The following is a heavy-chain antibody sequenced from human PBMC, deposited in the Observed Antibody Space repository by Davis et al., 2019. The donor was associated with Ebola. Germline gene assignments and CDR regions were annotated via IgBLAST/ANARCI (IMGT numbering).Heavy chain of an antibody. Sequence: GESLKISCKGSGYSFTSYWIAWVRQMPGKGLEWMGIIYPGDSDTRYSPSFQGQVTISADKSISTAYLQWSSLKASDTAMYYCARPKYYDSSGYLSLAFDIWGQGTMVTVSS. CDR3: ARPKYYDSSGYLSLAFDI. V-gene: IGHV5-51*01. CDR1: GYSFTSYW. CDR2: IYPGDSDT. J-gene: IGHJ3*02. D-gene: IGHD3-22*01.